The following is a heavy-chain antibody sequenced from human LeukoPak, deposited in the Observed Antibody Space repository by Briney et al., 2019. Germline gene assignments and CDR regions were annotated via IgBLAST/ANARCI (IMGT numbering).Heavy chain of an antibody. D-gene: IGHD3/OR15-3a*01. Sequence: GGSLRFSCAASEFTLNTYSMNWVRQAAGKGLKWVSSISSSGRYFYYADSVKGRLTISRDNAKNSPYLQMNSLRAEDTAVYYCARGGVGLLIIPGWEYDYYGLDVWGQGTTVTVSS. V-gene: IGHV3-21*06. CDR1: EFTLNTYS. CDR3: ARGGVGLLIIPGWEYDYYGLDV. CDR2: ISSSGRYF. J-gene: IGHJ6*02.